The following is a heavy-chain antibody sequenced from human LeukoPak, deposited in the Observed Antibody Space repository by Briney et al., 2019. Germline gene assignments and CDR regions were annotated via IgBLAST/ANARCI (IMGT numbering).Heavy chain of an antibody. J-gene: IGHJ4*02. CDR1: GFTFSSHD. V-gene: IGHV3-21*04. CDR2: VSSSSYYI. D-gene: IGHD3-22*01. Sequence: PGGSLRLSCLGSGFTFSSHDMDWVRQAPGKGLEWVSSVSSSSYYIYYADSVKGRFTISRDNAQNSVYLQMNSLRAEDTAVYYCAKDRYCYDSSGYYYFDYWGQGTLVTVSS. CDR3: AKDRYCYDSSGYYYFDY.